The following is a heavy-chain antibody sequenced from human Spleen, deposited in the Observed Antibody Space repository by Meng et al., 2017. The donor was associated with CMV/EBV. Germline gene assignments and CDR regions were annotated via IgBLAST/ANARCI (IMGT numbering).Heavy chain of an antibody. Sequence: GSLRLSCTVSGYSISSGYYWGWIRQPPGKGLEWIGYIYYSGSTNYNPSLKSRVTISVDTSKNQFSLKLSSVTAADTAVYYCARVHCSSTSCYNTNWFDPWGQGTLVTVSS. V-gene: IGHV4-38-2*02. CDR2: IYYSGST. CDR1: GYSISSGYY. D-gene: IGHD2-2*02. J-gene: IGHJ5*02. CDR3: ARVHCSSTSCYNTNWFDP.